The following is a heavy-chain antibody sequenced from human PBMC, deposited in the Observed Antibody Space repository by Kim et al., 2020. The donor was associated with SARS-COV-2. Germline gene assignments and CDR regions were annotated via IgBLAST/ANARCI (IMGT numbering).Heavy chain of an antibody. Sequence: NPSLKSRVTISVDTSKNQFSLKLSSVTAADTAVYYCATAGIAAAGTPLDYWGQGTLVTVSS. V-gene: IGHV4-34*01. J-gene: IGHJ4*02. D-gene: IGHD6-13*01. CDR3: ATAGIAAAGTPLDY.